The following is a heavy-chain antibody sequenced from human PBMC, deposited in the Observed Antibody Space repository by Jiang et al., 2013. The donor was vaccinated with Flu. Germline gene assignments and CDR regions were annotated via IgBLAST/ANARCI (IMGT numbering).Heavy chain of an antibody. CDR3: ARVVGYCSSTSCYLRY. J-gene: IGHJ4*02. V-gene: IGHV7-4-1*02. D-gene: IGHD2-2*03. Sequence: GSVKVSCRASGYTFRSFAMSWVRQAPGQGLEWMGWINTDTGNPTYAQGFTGRFVFSLDTSVSTAYLQISSLKAEDTAVYYCARVVGYCSSTSCYLRYWGQGTLVTVSS. CDR2: INTDTGNP. CDR1: GYTFRSFA.